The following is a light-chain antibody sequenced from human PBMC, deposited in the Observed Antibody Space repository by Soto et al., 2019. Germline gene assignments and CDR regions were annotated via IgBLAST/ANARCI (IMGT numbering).Light chain of an antibody. CDR1: QSISTW. V-gene: IGKV1-5*01. Sequence: DIQMTQSPSTLSAYVGDRVTITCRASQSISTWLAWYQQKPGKAPKLLIYDASSLESGVPSRFSGSGSETDFTLTITRLEPEDFAVYYCQQYSSSRTFGQGTKVDIK. J-gene: IGKJ1*01. CDR2: DAS. CDR3: QQYSSSRT.